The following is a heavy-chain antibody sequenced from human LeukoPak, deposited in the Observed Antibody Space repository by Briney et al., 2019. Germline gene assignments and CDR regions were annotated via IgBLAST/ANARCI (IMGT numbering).Heavy chain of an antibody. D-gene: IGHD6-6*01. Sequence: GSSVKVSCKASGDTLSSHGFSWVRQAPGQGLEWMGGIIPMFGTVNYAQNFQGRVTITADESTSTAYIDLSSLRSEDTAVYYCARVISIGQPPYFYYMDVWGKGTTVTVSS. CDR3: ARVISIGQPPYFYYMDV. J-gene: IGHJ6*03. V-gene: IGHV1-69*01. CDR2: IIPMFGTV. CDR1: GDTLSSHG.